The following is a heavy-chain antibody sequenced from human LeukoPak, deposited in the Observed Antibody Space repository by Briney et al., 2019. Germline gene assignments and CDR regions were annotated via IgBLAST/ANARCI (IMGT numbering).Heavy chain of an antibody. D-gene: IGHD6-19*01. J-gene: IGHJ2*01. CDR3: ARGGDNSAYYGTNWFFDL. CDR1: GGSIYSSC. V-gene: IGHV4-4*07. CDR2: VSASGST. Sequence: PSETLSLIWTGFGGSIYSSCCSWSRQHGGQGLEWIGRVSASGSTNYTPSLKSRVTMSVDTSKNQFALTLSSVTAADTAVYYCARGGDNSAYYGTNWFFDLWGRGTLVTVSS.